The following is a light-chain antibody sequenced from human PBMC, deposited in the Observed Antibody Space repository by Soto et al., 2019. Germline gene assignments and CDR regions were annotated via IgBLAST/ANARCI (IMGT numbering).Light chain of an antibody. CDR1: QSVSSY. CDR3: QQRSNWPVT. V-gene: IGKV3-11*01. J-gene: IGKJ1*01. Sequence: EFVLTQSPATQSLSPGEGATLSCRASQSVSSYLAWYQQKPGQAPRLLIYDASNRATGIPARFSGSGSGTDFTLIISSLEPEDFAVYYCQQRSNWPVTFGLGTKV. CDR2: DAS.